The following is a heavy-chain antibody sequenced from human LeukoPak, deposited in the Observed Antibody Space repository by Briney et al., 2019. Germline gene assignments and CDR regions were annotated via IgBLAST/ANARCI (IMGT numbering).Heavy chain of an antibody. V-gene: IGHV3-30-3*01. CDR3: ARAGPNDHRFDD. CDR1: EFMLTNYA. CDR2: ISYHGTSK. J-gene: IGHJ4*02. D-gene: IGHD1-1*01. Sequence: GGSLRLSCAASEFMLTNYAMHWVRQAPGKGLEWVAVISYHGTSKYYADSVKGRFTISRDISRNTLYLQMDSLRAEDTAVYYCARAGPNDHRFDDWGQGTLVTVSS.